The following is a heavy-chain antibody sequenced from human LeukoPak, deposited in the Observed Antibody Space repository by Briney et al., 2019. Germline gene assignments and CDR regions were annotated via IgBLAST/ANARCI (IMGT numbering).Heavy chain of an antibody. V-gene: IGHV5-51*01. J-gene: IGHJ4*02. CDR3: ARWGGPYCSSTSCYNVDYFDY. D-gene: IGHD2-2*02. CDR1: GYSFTSYW. CDR2: IYPGDSDT. Sequence: GESLKISCKGSGYSFTSYWIGWVRQMPGKGLEWMGIIYPGDSDTRYSPSFQGQVTISADKSISTAYLQWSSLKASDTAMYYCARWGGPYCSSTSCYNVDYFDYWGQGTLVTVSS.